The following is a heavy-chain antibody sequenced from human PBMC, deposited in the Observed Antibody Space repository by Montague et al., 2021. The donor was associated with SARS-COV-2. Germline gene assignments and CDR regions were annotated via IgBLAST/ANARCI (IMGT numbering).Heavy chain of an antibody. J-gene: IGHJ6*02. CDR1: GDSISSPRYY. CDR3: ARGLPITRFCYYYGMDV. V-gene: IGHV4-39*07. D-gene: IGHD3-10*02. Sequence: SETLSLTCTVSGDSISSPRYYWGWIRQPPGKGLEWIGEINRDGSTNYNPSLQSRVLISVDTSKNQFSLKLSSVTAADTAVYYCARGLPITRFCYYYGMDVWGQGTTVTVSS. CDR2: INRDGST.